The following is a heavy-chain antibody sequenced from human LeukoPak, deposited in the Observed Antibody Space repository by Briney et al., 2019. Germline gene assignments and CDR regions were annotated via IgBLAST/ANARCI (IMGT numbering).Heavy chain of an antibody. CDR3: ARTTTVSADFDY. J-gene: IGHJ4*02. V-gene: IGHV1-2*02. D-gene: IGHD4-11*01. CDR1: GYTFTGYY. CDR2: INPNSGGT. Sequence: ASVKVSCKASGYTFTGYYMHWVRQAPGQGLEWMGWINPNSGGTNYAQKFQGRVIMTRDTSISTAYMELSRLRSDDTAVYYCARTTTVSADFDYWGQGTLVTVSS.